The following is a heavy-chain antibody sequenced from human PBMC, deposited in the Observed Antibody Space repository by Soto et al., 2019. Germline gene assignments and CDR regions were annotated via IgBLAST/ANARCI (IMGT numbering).Heavy chain of an antibody. Sequence: GGSLRLSCAASGFTCSSYAMHWVRQAPGKGLEWVAVISYDGSNKYYADSVKGRFTISRDNSKNTLYLQMNSLRAEDTAVYYCARGTAMVPYSLYYYYYYGMDVWGQGTTVTVSS. CDR3: ARGTAMVPYSLYYYYYYGMDV. J-gene: IGHJ6*02. V-gene: IGHV3-30-3*01. D-gene: IGHD5-18*01. CDR2: ISYDGSNK. CDR1: GFTCSSYA.